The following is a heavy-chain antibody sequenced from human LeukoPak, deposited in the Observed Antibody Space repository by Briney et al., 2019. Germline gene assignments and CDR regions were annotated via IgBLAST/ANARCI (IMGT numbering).Heavy chain of an antibody. CDR3: ARDVISYYYDSSGSPIGSHFDY. CDR1: GYTFTSNY. V-gene: IGHV1-46*01. Sequence: ASVKVSCKASGYTFTSNYIHWLRQAPGQGLEWMGLINPSGGSTSYAQKFQGRVTMTRDTSTSTVYMELSSLRSEDTAVYYCARDVISYYYDSSGSPIGSHFDYWGRGTLVTVSS. J-gene: IGHJ4*02. D-gene: IGHD3-22*01. CDR2: INPSGGST.